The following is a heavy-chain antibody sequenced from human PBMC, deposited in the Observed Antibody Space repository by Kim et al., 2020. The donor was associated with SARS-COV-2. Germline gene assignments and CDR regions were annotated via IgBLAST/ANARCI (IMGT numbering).Heavy chain of an antibody. CDR3: AKDRGRPLLRFLETTEEYGMDV. CDR2: IYYSGST. CDR1: GGSISSYY. V-gene: IGHV4-59*01. J-gene: IGHJ6*02. D-gene: IGHD3-3*01. Sequence: SETLSLTCTVSGGSISSYYWSWIRQPPGKGLEWIGYIYYSGSTNYNPSLKSRVTISVDTSKNQFSLKLSSVTAADTAVYYCAKDRGRPLLRFLETTEEYGMDVWGQGTTVPVSS.